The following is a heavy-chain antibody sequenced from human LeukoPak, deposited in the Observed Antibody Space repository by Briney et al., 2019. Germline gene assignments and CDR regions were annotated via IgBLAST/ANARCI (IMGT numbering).Heavy chain of an antibody. J-gene: IGHJ6*01. V-gene: IGHV1-18*01. CDR1: GYTFTSYG. CDR3: AREEDQLPTSYYYYYYGMDV. Sequence: ASVKVSCKASGYTFTSYGISWVRQAPGQGLEWMGWINAYNGNTNYAQKLQGRVTMTTDTSTSTAYMELRSLRSDDTAVYYCAREEDQLPTSYYYYYYGMDVWGQGTTVTVSS. D-gene: IGHD2-2*01. CDR2: INAYNGNT.